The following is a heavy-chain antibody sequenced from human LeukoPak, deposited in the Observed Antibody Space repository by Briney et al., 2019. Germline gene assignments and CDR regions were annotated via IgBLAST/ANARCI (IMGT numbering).Heavy chain of an antibody. CDR3: ASLWPYQLSAFDI. V-gene: IGHV4-34*01. D-gene: IGHD2-2*01. CDR2: INHSGST. J-gene: IGHJ3*02. CDR1: GGSFSGYY. Sequence: SETLSLTCAVYGGSFSGYYWSWIRQPPGKGLEWIGEINHSGSTNYNPSLKSRVTISVDTSKNQFSLKLSSVAAADTAVYYCASLWPYQLSAFDIWGQGTMVTVSS.